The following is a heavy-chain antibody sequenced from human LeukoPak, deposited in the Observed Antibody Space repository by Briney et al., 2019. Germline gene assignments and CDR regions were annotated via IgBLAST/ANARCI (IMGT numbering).Heavy chain of an antibody. V-gene: IGHV3-48*01. CDR2: ISSLSGTI. J-gene: IGHJ4*02. CDR3: AREFDY. Sequence: GGSLRLSCAASGFTFSSYSMNWVRQAPGKGLEWVSYISSLSGTIDYADSVKGRFIISRDNAKNSLFLQMNSLRAEDTAVYYCAREFDYWGQGTLVTVSS. CDR1: GFTFSSYS.